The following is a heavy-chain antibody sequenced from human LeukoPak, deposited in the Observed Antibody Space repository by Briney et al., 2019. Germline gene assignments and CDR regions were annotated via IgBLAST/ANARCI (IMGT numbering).Heavy chain of an antibody. J-gene: IGHJ4*02. D-gene: IGHD1-20*01. CDR2: ISYDGSNK. CDR1: GFTFSSYA. CDR3: ARDPGIGITGTTLVY. Sequence: PGGSLRLSCAASGFTFSSYAMHWVRQAPGKGLEWVAVISYDGSNKYYADSVKGRFTISRDNSKNRLYLQTNSLRAEDTAVYYCARDPGIGITGTTLVYWGQGTLVTVSS. V-gene: IGHV3-30*04.